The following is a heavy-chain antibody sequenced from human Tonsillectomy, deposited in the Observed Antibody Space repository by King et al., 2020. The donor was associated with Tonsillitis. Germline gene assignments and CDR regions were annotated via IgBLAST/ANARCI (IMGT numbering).Heavy chain of an antibody. V-gene: IGHV4-59*11. CDR3: ARDRPDWGDWYFDL. CDR2: ISDRGGT. D-gene: IGHD7-27*01. J-gene: IGHJ2*01. Sequence: QVQLQESGPGLVKPSETLSLTCTVSGGSISSHHWSWIRQPPGKGLEWIGFISDRGGTNYSPSLKSPVTISMDPSKNQISLILSSVTAADTAVYYCARDRPDWGDWYFDLWGRGTLVTVSS. CDR1: GGSISSHH.